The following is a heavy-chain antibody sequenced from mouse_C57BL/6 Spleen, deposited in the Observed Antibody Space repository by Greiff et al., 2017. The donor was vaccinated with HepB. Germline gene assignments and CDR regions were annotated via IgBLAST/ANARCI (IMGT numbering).Heavy chain of an antibody. CDR3: ARVMRRHYYGSSYDYFDY. D-gene: IGHD1-1*01. CDR2: IWWDDDK. J-gene: IGHJ2*01. CDR1: GFSLSTFGMG. V-gene: IGHV8-8*01. Sequence: QVTLKESGPGILQPSQTLSLTCSFSGFSLSTFGMGVGWIRQPSGKGLEWLAHIWWDDDKYYNPALKSRLTISKDTSKNQVFLKIANVDTADTATYYCARVMRRHYYGSSYDYFDYWGQGTTLTVSS.